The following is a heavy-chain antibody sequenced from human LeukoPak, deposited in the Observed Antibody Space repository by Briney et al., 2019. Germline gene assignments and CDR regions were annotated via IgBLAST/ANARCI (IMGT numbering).Heavy chain of an antibody. Sequence: PGGSLRLSCAASGFTFSSYAMSWVRQAPGKGLEWVANIKQDGSDTYYVDSVKGRFTISRDNAKNSLYLQMNSLRAEDTAVYYCARGQTWIQLYLWGQGTLVTVSS. J-gene: IGHJ4*02. D-gene: IGHD5-18*01. V-gene: IGHV3-7*04. CDR1: GFTFSSYA. CDR3: ARGQTWIQLYL. CDR2: IKQDGSDT.